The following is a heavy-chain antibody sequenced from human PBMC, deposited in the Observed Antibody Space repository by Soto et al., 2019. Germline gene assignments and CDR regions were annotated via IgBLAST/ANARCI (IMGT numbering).Heavy chain of an antibody. J-gene: IGHJ4*02. CDR3: AGDRITIFGVVIMDFDY. D-gene: IGHD3-3*01. CDR2: IIPIFGTA. CDR1: GGTFSSYA. V-gene: IGHV1-69*13. Sequence: GASVKVSCKASGGTFSSYAISWVRQAPGQGLEWMGGIIPIFGTANYAQKFQGRVTITADESTSTAYMELSSLRSEDTAVYYCAGDRITIFGVVIMDFDYWGQGTLVTVSS.